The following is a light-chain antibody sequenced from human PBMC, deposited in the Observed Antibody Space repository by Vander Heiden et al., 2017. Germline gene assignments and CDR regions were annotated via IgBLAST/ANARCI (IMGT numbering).Light chain of an antibody. CDR3: QQSYSTPWT. Sequence: IQMPQSPSSLSASLGDRVPIPCRASQSISSYLNWYQQKPGKAPKLLIYAASSLQSGVPSRFSGSGSGTDFTLTISSLQPEDFATYYCQQSYSTPWTFGQGTKVEIK. CDR1: QSISSY. J-gene: IGKJ1*01. V-gene: IGKV1-39*01. CDR2: AAS.